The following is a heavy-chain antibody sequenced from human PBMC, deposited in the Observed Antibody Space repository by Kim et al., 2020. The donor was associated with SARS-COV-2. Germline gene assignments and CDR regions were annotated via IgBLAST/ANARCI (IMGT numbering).Heavy chain of an antibody. J-gene: IGHJ4*02. CDR3: AKPSEMATIGGPDY. Sequence: ADSVKGRFTISRDNSKNTLYLQMNSLRAEDTAVYDCAKPSEMATIGGPDYWGQGTLVTVSS. V-gene: IGHV3-30*02. D-gene: IGHD5-12*01.